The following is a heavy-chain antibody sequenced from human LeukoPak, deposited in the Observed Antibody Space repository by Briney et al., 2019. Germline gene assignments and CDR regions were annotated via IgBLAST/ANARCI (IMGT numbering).Heavy chain of an antibody. J-gene: IGHJ6*02. CDR3: ARGRRLYGTFYYGMDV. CDR2: INPNSGGT. V-gene: IGHV1-2*04. D-gene: IGHD2-15*01. CDR1: GYTFTSYG. Sequence: ASVKVSCKASGYTFTSYGISWVRQAPGQGLEWMGWINPNSGGTNYAQKFQGWVTMTRDTSISTAYMELSRLRSDDTAVYYCARGRRLYGTFYYGMDVWGQGTTVTVSS.